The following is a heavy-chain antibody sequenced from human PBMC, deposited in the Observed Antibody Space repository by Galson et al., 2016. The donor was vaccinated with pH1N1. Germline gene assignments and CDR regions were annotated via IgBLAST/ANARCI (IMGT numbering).Heavy chain of an antibody. CDR1: GDSVSSNSAA. J-gene: IGHJ4*02. Sequence: CAISGDSVSSNSAAWNWIRQSPSRGLEWLGRTYYRSKWYNDYAVSVKSRITINPDTSKNQFSLQLNSVTPEDTAVYYCSGDGMAAAGIQRDQYYFDYWGQGTLVTVSS. CDR2: TYYRSKWYN. V-gene: IGHV6-1*01. CDR3: SGDGMAAAGIQRDQYYFDY. D-gene: IGHD6-13*01.